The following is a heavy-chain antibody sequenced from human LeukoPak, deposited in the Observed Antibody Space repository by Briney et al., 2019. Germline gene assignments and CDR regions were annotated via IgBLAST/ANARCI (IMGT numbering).Heavy chain of an antibody. J-gene: IGHJ4*02. Sequence: GGSLRLSCAASGFTFNTFWMSWVRQAPGKGLGWVANINQEGSEQYYVDSVKGRFTISRDNAKNTLSLQMHSLRGEDTAIYYCARDFLLFGVVVPNDFWGQGTMVAVSS. CDR3: ARDFLLFGVVVPNDF. CDR2: INQEGSEQ. CDR1: GFTFNTFW. D-gene: IGHD3-3*01. V-gene: IGHV3-7*01.